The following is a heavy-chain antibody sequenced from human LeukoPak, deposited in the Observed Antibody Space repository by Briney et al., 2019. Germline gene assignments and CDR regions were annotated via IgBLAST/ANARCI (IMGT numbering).Heavy chain of an antibody. V-gene: IGHV3-30*04. D-gene: IGHD3-3*01. Sequence: PGGSLRLSCAASGFTFSSYAMHWVRQAPGKGLEWVAVISYAGSNKYYADSVKGRFTISRDNSKNTLYLQMNSLRAEDTAVHYCARDKGTIFGVITYYFHYWGQGTLVTVSS. CDR1: GFTFSSYA. J-gene: IGHJ4*02. CDR3: ARDKGTIFGVITYYFHY. CDR2: ISYAGSNK.